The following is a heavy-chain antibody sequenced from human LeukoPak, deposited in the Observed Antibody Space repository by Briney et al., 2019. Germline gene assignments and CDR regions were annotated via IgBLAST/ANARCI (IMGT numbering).Heavy chain of an antibody. CDR1: GFTFSSYT. Sequence: GGSLRLSCAVSGFTFSSYTMNWVRQAPGKGLEWVSSITGRSTYIYYADLVKGRFTISRDNAKNSLYLQMNSLRAEDTAVYYCARDLTVTSTCWFDRWGQGTLVTVSS. CDR3: ARDLTVTSTCWFDR. V-gene: IGHV3-21*01. CDR2: ITGRSTYI. J-gene: IGHJ5*02. D-gene: IGHD4-11*01.